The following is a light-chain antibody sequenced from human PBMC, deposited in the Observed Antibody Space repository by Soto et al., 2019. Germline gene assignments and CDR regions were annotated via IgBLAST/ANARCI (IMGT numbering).Light chain of an antibody. CDR3: QQYYNTRLT. J-gene: IGKJ4*01. Sequence: DTVMTQSPDSLAVSLGERATINCKSSQSVLYSSNNKNYLAWYQQKPGQPPKLLIYWASTRESGVPDRFSGSGSGTDFTLTISSLQSEDVAVYYCQQYYNTRLTFGGGTKVEIK. V-gene: IGKV4-1*01. CDR1: QSVLYSSNNKNY. CDR2: WAS.